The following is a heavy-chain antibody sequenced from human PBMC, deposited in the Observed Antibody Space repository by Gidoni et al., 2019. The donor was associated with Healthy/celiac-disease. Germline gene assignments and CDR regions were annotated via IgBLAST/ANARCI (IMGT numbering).Heavy chain of an antibody. CDR1: GGSLSSGGYY. Sequence: QVQLQESGPGLVKPSQTLSLTCTVSGGSLSSGGYYWSWIRQHPGKGLEWIGYIYYSGSTYYNPSLKSRVTISVDTSKNQFSLKLSSVTAADTAVYYCARDHIAAAGTAPAPGLDLWGRGTLVTVSS. J-gene: IGHJ2*01. CDR3: ARDHIAAAGTAPAPGLDL. D-gene: IGHD6-13*01. CDR2: IYYSGST. V-gene: IGHV4-31*03.